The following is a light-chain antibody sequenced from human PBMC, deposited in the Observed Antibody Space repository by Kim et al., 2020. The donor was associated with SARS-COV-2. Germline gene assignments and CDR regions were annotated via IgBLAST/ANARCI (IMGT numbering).Light chain of an antibody. CDR3: GADHGSGSNFVYV. V-gene: IGLV9-49*01. CDR2: VGTGGIVG. CDR1: SGYSNYK. J-gene: IGLJ1*01. Sequence: QPVLTQPPSASASLGASVPLTCTLSSGYSNYKVDWYQQRPGKRPRFVLRVGTGGIVGSKGDGIPDRFAVLGAGLNRYLTIKNIQEEDESDYHCGADHGSGSNFVYVFGTGTKVTVL.